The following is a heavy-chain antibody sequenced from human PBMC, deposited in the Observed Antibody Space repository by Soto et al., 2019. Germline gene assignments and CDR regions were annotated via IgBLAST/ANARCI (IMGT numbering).Heavy chain of an antibody. D-gene: IGHD6-13*01. J-gene: IGHJ5*02. V-gene: IGHV3-21*01. CDR2: ISSNSAYI. CDR3: TRDASRDSSARSWFDP. CDR1: GFTFRSFT. Sequence: GGSLRLSCAASGFTFRSFTMNWVRQAPGKGLEWVSTISSNSAYIYYTDALRGRFTISRDNAKNSLHLQMNSLRAEDTAVYYCTRDASRDSSARSWFDPWDPGTLVTVSS.